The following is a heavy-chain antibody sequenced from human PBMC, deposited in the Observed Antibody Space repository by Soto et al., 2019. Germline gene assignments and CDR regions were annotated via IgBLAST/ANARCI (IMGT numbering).Heavy chain of an antibody. CDR1: GGTFISHA. V-gene: IGHV1-69*06. Sequence: QVQLMQSGAEVTKPGSSVRVSCKASGGTFISHAINWVRQAPGQGIEWMGVLIPVTETANIAQKFQDRVTITAYKSTTTVYMELSNLRSDATAVYYWTRRTKGPGQYGPWSQGWFDPWGQGTLVTVSS. CDR2: LIPVTETA. CDR3: TRRTKGPGQYGPWSQGWFDP. J-gene: IGHJ5*02. D-gene: IGHD3-10*01.